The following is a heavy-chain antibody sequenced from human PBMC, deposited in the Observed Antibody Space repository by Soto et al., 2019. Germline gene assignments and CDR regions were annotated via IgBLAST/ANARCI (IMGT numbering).Heavy chain of an antibody. Sequence: ASVKVSCKASGFILTNYYMHWVRQAPGQGLEWMGIIDPSGGSTTDAQKFQGRITMTRDTSTSTVYMELSSLRSEDTAVYYCARTEQWLVHPFDYWGQGTLVTVSS. J-gene: IGHJ4*02. D-gene: IGHD6-19*01. CDR2: IDPSGGST. CDR3: ARTEQWLVHPFDY. V-gene: IGHV1-46*01. CDR1: GFILTNYY.